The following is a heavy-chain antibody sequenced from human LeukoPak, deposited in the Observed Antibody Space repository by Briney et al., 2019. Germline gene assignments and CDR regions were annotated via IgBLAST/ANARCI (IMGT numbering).Heavy chain of an antibody. J-gene: IGHJ4*02. CDR1: GFTFSSYS. CDR3: ASQGKAPYGDPFDY. V-gene: IGHV3-21*04. CDR2: ISSSSSYI. D-gene: IGHD4-17*01. Sequence: GGSLRLSCAASGFTFSSYSMNWVRQAPGKGLEWVSSISSSSSYIYYADSVKGRFTISRHNSKNTLYLQMNSLRAEDTAVYYCASQGKAPYGDPFDYWGQGTLVTVSS.